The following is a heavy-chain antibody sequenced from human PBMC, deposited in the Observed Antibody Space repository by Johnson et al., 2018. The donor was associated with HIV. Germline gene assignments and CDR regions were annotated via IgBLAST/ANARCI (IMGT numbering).Heavy chain of an antibody. Sequence: VQLVESGGGLVQPGGSLRLSCAASAFTFSSYAMSWVRQAPGKGLEWVSAISGSGGSTYYADSVKGRFTISRDNSKNTLYLQMNSLRAEDTAVYYCAKDNSGIHSWILFAFDIWGQGTMVTVSS. V-gene: IGHV3-23*04. D-gene: IGHD1-26*01. CDR2: ISGSGGST. CDR3: AKDNSGIHSWILFAFDI. J-gene: IGHJ3*02. CDR1: AFTFSSYA.